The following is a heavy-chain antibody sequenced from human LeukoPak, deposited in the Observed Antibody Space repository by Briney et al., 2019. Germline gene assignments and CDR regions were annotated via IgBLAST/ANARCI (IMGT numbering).Heavy chain of an antibody. CDR3: ARCYYGSGSSFDP. V-gene: IGHV4-59*01. CDR2: IYYSGST. J-gene: IGHJ5*02. Sequence: PSETLSLTCTVSGGSISNYYWNWIRQPPGKGLEWIGYIYYSGSTNYNPSLKSRVTISVDTSKNQFSLKLSSVTAADTAVYYCARCYYGSGSSFDPWGQGTLVTVSS. D-gene: IGHD3-10*01. CDR1: GGSISNYY.